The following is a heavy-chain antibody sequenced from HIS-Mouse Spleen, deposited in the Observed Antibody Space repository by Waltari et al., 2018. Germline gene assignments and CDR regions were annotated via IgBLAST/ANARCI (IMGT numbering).Heavy chain of an antibody. D-gene: IGHD1-7*01. Sequence: QVQLQQWGAGLLKPSETQSLTCAVYGGSFSGYYWSWIRQPPGKGLEWIGEINHSGSTNYNPSLKSRVTISVDTSKNQFSLKLSSVTAADTAVYYCAGYNWNYGTDYWGQGTLVTVSS. CDR3: AGYNWNYGTDY. CDR2: INHSGST. J-gene: IGHJ4*02. V-gene: IGHV4-34*01. CDR1: GGSFSGYY.